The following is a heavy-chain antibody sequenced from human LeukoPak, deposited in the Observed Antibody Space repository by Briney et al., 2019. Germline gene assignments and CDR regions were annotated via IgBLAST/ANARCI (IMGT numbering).Heavy chain of an antibody. V-gene: IGHV4-31*03. D-gene: IGHD2-8*01. CDR1: GGSINSAGYY. Sequence: QPSETLSLTCNVSGGSINSAGYYWSWIRQHPGKGLVWIGYIYYTGSTYYNPSLKSRLTMSLDKSTNQVSLKLNSVTAADTPVYYCASTYDYYYYMGVWGKGTTLTVSS. CDR3: ASTYDYYYYMGV. CDR2: IYYTGST. J-gene: IGHJ6*03.